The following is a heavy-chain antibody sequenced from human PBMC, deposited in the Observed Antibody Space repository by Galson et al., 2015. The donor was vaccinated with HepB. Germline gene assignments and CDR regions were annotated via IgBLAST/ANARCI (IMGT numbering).Heavy chain of an antibody. D-gene: IGHD2-2*01. J-gene: IGHJ6*02. CDR1: GFTFSSYS. CDR2: ISSSSSYI. Sequence: SLRLSCAASGFTFSSYSMNWVRQAPGKGLEWVSSISSSSSYIYYADSVKGRFTISRDNAKNSLYLQMNSLRAEDTAVYYCARSPFYCSSTSCYPANYYGMDVWGQGTTVTVSS. V-gene: IGHV3-21*01. CDR3: ARSPFYCSSTSCYPANYYGMDV.